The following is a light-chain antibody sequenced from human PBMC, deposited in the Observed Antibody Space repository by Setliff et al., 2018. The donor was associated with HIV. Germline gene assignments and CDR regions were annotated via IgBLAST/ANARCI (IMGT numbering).Light chain of an antibody. CDR2: DVT. V-gene: IGLV2-11*01. CDR3: CSYADTSTWV. J-gene: IGLJ3*02. Sequence: QSVLTQPRSVSGSPGQSVTISCTGTSSDVGAYNYVSWYQHHPGKAPKLMIYDVTGRPSGVPDRFSGSKSANTASLTISGLQAEDEADYYRCSYADTSTWVFGGGTKVTVL. CDR1: SSDVGAYNY.